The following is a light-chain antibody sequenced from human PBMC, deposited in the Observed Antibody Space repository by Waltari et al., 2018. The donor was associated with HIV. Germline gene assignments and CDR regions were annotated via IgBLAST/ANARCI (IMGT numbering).Light chain of an antibody. CDR3: AAWDNSLSVLVV. CDR2: RNN. CDR1: SSNIGSNY. Sequence: QSVLTQTPSASGTPGQRVTISCSGSSSNIGSNYLYWYQQLPGTAPKLLIYRNNQRPSGVPDRFSGSKSGTSASLAISGLRSEDEADYYCAAWDNSLSVLVVFGGGTKLTVL. J-gene: IGLJ2*01. V-gene: IGLV1-47*01.